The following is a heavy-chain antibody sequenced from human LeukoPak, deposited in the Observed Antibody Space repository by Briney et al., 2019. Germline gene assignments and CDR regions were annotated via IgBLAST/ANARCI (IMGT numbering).Heavy chain of an antibody. D-gene: IGHD6-19*01. CDR1: GFTFRSYS. Sequence: KPGGSLRLSCAASGFTFRSYSMNWVRQAPGKGLEGVSSISSSSSYIYYADSVKGRFTISRDNAKNSLYLQMNSLRAEDTAVYYCARDRDYVSSGWPSYAFDIWGQGTMVTVSS. CDR3: ARDRDYVSSGWPSYAFDI. J-gene: IGHJ3*02. CDR2: ISSSSSYI. V-gene: IGHV3-21*01.